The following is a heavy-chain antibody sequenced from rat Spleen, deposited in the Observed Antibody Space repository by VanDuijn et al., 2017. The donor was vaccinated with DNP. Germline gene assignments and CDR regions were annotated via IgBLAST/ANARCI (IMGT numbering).Heavy chain of an antibody. CDR3: ARQGNSGDAMDA. Sequence: EVQLVESGGGLVQPGRSLKLSCAASGFTFSSFPMAWVRQAPTKGLEWVATISTSGGSTYYRDSVKGRFTISRDNAKSTLYLQMDSLRSEDTATYYCARQGNSGDAMDAWGQGTSVTVSS. J-gene: IGHJ4*01. CDR2: ISTSGGST. D-gene: IGHD4-4*01. V-gene: IGHV5-46*01. CDR1: GFTFSSFP.